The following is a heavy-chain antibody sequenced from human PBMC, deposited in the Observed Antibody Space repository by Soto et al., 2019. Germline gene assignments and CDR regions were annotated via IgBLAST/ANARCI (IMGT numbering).Heavy chain of an antibody. CDR3: AKNGQPPYYYYGMDV. CDR2: ISGYNGDT. CDR1: GYTFSRYG. D-gene: IGHD2-8*01. Sequence: QGQLVQSGPEVKXPGASVKVSCKTSGYTFSRYGISWVRQAPGQGLEWMGWISGYNGDTNYAQKVQGRVTMTIDTSTYTAYMELRSLTSDDTAIYYCAKNGQPPYYYYGMDVWGQGTTVTVSS. V-gene: IGHV1-18*01. J-gene: IGHJ6*02.